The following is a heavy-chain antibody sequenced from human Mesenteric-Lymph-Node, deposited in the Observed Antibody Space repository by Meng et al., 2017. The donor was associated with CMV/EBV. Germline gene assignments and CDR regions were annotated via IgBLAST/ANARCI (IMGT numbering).Heavy chain of an antibody. D-gene: IGHD2-2*02. V-gene: IGHV1-2*02. Sequence: ASVKVSCKTSAYTFTGYYMHWVRQAPGQGLEWMGWINPNSGGTNYAQKFQGRVTMTRDTSISTAYMELSRLRSDDTAVYYCAREYCSSTSCYMGFVWGQGTLVTVSS. CDR2: INPNSGGT. CDR1: AYTFTGYY. J-gene: IGHJ4*02. CDR3: AREYCSSTSCYMGFV.